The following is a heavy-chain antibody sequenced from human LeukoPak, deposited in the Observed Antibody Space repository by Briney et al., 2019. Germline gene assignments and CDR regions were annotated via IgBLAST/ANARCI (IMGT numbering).Heavy chain of an antibody. Sequence: GGSLRLSCTASGFTFGDYAMSWFRQAPGKGLEWVGFIRSKAYGGTTEYAASVKGRFTISRDDSKGIAYLQMNSLKTEDTAVYYCTREYFDWLFLDYWGQGTLVTVSS. CDR1: GFTFGDYA. J-gene: IGHJ4*02. V-gene: IGHV3-49*03. D-gene: IGHD3-9*01. CDR2: IRSKAYGGTT. CDR3: TREYFDWLFLDY.